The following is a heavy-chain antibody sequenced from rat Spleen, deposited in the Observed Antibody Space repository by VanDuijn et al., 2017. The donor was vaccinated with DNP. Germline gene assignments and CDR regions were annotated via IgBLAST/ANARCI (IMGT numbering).Heavy chain of an antibody. CDR1: GFTFSDYN. CDR2: ILYDGSST. CDR3: ERAPFNYGSPDY. V-gene: IGHV5-7*01. Sequence: EVQLVESGGGLVQPGRSLKLSCAASGFTFSDYNMAWVRQAPKKGLEWVATILYDGSSTYYRDSVKGRFTISRDIAKSTLYLQMDSLRSEETTTFYCERAPFNYGSPDYWGQGVMVTVSS. D-gene: IGHD1-3*01. J-gene: IGHJ2*01.